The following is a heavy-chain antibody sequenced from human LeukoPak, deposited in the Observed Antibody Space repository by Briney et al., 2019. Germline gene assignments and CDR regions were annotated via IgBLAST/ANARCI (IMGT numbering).Heavy chain of an antibody. Sequence: GRSLRLSCAASGFTFSSYGMHWVRQAPGKGLEWVAVIWYDGSNKYYADSVEGRFTISRDNSKNTLYLQMNSLRAEDTAVYYCARDRMWTEIDAFDIWGQGTMVTVSS. V-gene: IGHV3-33*01. J-gene: IGHJ3*02. CDR2: IWYDGSNK. CDR3: ARDRMWTEIDAFDI. D-gene: IGHD2-21*01. CDR1: GFTFSSYG.